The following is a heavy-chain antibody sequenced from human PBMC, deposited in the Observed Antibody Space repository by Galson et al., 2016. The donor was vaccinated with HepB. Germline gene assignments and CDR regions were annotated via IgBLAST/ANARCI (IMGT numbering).Heavy chain of an antibody. CDR3: ARDLDYTSAWYELRKEGDNYGIDV. CDR2: VIPLFGSA. Sequence: SVKVSCKASGDSFTNYAIIWVRQDPGQGLEWMGGVIPLFGSANYAQKFRGRVTITADKSTSTVYMELNSLRYEDTAIYYCARDLDYTSAWYELRKEGDNYGIDVWGQGNPGQRLL. CDR1: GDSFTNYA. V-gene: IGHV1-69*06. D-gene: IGHD6-19*01. J-gene: IGHJ6*02.